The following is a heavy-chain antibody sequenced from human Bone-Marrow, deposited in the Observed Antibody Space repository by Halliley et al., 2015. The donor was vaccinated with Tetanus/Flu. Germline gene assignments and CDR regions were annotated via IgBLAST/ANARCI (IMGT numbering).Heavy chain of an antibody. CDR1: GFIFGDYA. V-gene: IGHV3-30*09. Sequence: SLRLSCAASGFIFGDYAMHWVRQAPGKGLEWLTVISFDGSHKFYTGSVKGRFAVSRDNSKNTLFLDMNSLTTEDTGTYYCAKVQIGQTSFYYGVDVWGLGTKVTVS. J-gene: IGHJ6*02. CDR3: AKVQIGQTSFYYGVDV. CDR2: ISFDGSHK.